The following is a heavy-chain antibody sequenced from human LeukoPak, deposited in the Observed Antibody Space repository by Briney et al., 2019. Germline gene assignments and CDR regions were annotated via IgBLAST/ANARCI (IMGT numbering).Heavy chain of an antibody. V-gene: IGHV3-7*01. CDR1: GFTLSSYW. CDR2: IKQDGSAI. D-gene: IGHD6-13*01. J-gene: IGHJ4*02. CDR3: ARCGVGVAAAAANC. Sequence: PGGSLRLSCAASGFTLSSYWMSWVRQAPGKGLEWVANIKQDGSAIYYVDSVKGRFTIPRDNAKNSLYLQMNSLRAEDTAVYYCARCGVGVAAAAANCWGQGTLLTVSS.